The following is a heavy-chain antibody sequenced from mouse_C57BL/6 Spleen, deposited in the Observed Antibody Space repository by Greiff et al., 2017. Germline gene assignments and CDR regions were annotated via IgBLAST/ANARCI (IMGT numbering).Heavy chain of an antibody. J-gene: IGHJ3*01. CDR1: GFSFNTYA. CDR3: VSSLTGPFAY. V-gene: IGHV10-1*01. D-gene: IGHD4-1*01. Sequence: EVMLVESGGGLVQPKGSLKLSCAASGFSFNTYAMNWVRQAPGKGLEWVARIRSKSNNYATYYADSVKDRFTISRDDSESMLYLQMNNLKTEDTAMYYCVSSLTGPFAYWGQGTLVTVSA. CDR2: IRSKSNNYAT.